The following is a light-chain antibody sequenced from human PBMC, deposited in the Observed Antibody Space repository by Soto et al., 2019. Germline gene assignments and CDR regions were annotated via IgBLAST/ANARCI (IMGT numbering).Light chain of an antibody. V-gene: IGKV1-17*01. CDR2: AAS. CDR3: LQHNSYFWT. J-gene: IGKJ1*01. CDR1: QGIRND. Sequence: DIQMTQSPSSLSASVGDRVTITCRASQGIRNDLAWYQQNPGKAPKRLIYAASSLPGGVPSRFSGSGSGTEFTLTINSLQPEDFATYYCLQHNSYFWTFGQGTKVEIK.